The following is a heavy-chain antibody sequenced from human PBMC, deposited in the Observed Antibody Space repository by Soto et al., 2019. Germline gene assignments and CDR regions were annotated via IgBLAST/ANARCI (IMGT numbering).Heavy chain of an antibody. Sequence: QVQLQESGPGLVKPSQTLSLTCTVSGGSISSGAYYWSWVRQPPGKGLEWIGYIYYSGSTYYNPSLKSRVTISVDTSKNQFSLKLGSVTATDTAVYYCARDNYGDTYYFDYWGQGTLVTVSS. CDR1: GGSISSGAYY. D-gene: IGHD4-17*01. CDR3: ARDNYGDTYYFDY. V-gene: IGHV4-30-4*01. CDR2: IYYSGST. J-gene: IGHJ4*02.